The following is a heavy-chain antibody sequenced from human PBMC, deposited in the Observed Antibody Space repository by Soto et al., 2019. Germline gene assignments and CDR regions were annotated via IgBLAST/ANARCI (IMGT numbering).Heavy chain of an antibody. Sequence: ASVKVSCKASGYTFTSYYMHWVRQAPGQRIKWIGIINPSGGSTSYAQKFQGRVTMTRDTSTSTVYMEMSSLRSEDTAVYYCARDGGNYYDSSGYYHAVNTYYFDYWGQGTLVTVSS. D-gene: IGHD3-22*01. J-gene: IGHJ4*02. CDR2: INPSGGST. V-gene: IGHV1-46*01. CDR3: ARDGGNYYDSSGYYHAVNTYYFDY. CDR1: GYTFTSYY.